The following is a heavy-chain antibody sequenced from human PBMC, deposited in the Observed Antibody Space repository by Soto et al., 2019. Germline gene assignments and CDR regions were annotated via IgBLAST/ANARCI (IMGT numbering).Heavy chain of an antibody. Sequence: SETLSLTCTVSGGSISSGGYYWSWIRQHPGKGLEWIGYIYYSGSTYYNPSLKSRVTISVDTSKNQFSLKLSSVTAADTAVYYCARDRQDYYYYYGMDVWGQGTTVTV. D-gene: IGHD6-6*01. V-gene: IGHV4-31*03. CDR2: IYYSGST. J-gene: IGHJ6*02. CDR1: GGSISSGGYY. CDR3: ARDRQDYYYYYGMDV.